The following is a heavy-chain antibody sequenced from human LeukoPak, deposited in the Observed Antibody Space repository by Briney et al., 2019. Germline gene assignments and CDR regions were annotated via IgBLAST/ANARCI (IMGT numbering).Heavy chain of an antibody. V-gene: IGHV1-18*01. Sequence: EASVKVSCKASGYTFTSYGISWVRQAPGQGLEWMGWISAYNGNTNYAQKLQGRVTMTTDTSTSTAYMELRSLRSDDTAVYYCARQNYYDPQEAFDIWGQGTMVTVSS. D-gene: IGHD3-22*01. CDR2: ISAYNGNT. J-gene: IGHJ3*02. CDR3: ARQNYYDPQEAFDI. CDR1: GYTFTSYG.